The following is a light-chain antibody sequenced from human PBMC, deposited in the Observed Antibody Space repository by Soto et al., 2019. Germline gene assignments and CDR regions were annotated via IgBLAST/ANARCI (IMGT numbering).Light chain of an antibody. Sequence: QSALTQPASVSGSPGQSITISCTGTSSDIGGYKYVSWYQQHPGRAPTGLIYEVSNRRLGVSDRFSGSKSANTASLTISGLQPEDEADYYCRSYTSSATFMIFGGGTKLTVL. CDR1: SSDIGGYKY. CDR3: RSYTSSATFMI. CDR2: EVS. J-gene: IGLJ2*01. V-gene: IGLV2-14*01.